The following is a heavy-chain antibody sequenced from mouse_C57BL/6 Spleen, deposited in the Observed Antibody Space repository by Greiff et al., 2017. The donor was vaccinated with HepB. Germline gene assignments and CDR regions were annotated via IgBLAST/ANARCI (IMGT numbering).Heavy chain of an antibody. Sequence: VQLQESGAELVKPGASVKMSCKASGYTFTTYPIEWMKQNHGKSLEWIGNFHPYNDDTKYNEKFKGKATLTVEKSSSTVYLELSRLTSDDSAVYYCARGKISPNYYGSSYYFDYWGQGTTLTVSS. CDR1: GYTFTTYP. CDR3: ARGKISPNYYGSSYYFDY. CDR2: FHPYNDDT. J-gene: IGHJ2*01. D-gene: IGHD1-1*01. V-gene: IGHV1-47*01.